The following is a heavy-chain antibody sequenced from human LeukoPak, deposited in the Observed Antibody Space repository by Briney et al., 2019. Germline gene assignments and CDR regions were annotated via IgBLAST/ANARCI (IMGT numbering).Heavy chain of an antibody. CDR3: ARDFDGPQASDY. CDR1: GFTFSYFW. D-gene: IGHD4-17*01. Sequence: PGGSLRLSCAASGFTFSYFWMHWFRQTPGKGLVWVSCINTDGSYSTYADSVKGRFTISRDSVRNTLYLQMNSLRAEDSAVYYCARDFDGPQASDYWGQGISVTVSS. J-gene: IGHJ4*02. V-gene: IGHV3-74*01. CDR2: INTDGSYS.